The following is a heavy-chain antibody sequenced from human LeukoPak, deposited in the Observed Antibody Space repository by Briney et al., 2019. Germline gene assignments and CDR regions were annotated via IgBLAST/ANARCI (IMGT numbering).Heavy chain of an antibody. J-gene: IGHJ4*01. D-gene: IGHD4-11*01. CDR2: ICSGGSTR. CDR1: GFIISSYG. V-gene: IGHV3-33*01. CDR3: ARDDQRGFGYSNSIKY. Sequence: PAGTLSLSCVASGFIISSYGMHWVRQAPGKGLEWVAVICSGGSTRFNAGSVMGRFTISRDNSQNTVFLQMNSLRAEDTAMYYCARDDQRGFGYSNSIKYWGHGILVTVSS.